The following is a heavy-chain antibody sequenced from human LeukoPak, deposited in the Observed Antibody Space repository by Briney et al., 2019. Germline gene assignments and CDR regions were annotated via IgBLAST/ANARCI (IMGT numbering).Heavy chain of an antibody. V-gene: IGHV3-11*04. CDR2: ISAGGYPI. J-gene: IGHJ4*01. CDR3: VMTARPPTAH. CDR1: GFTFNDYY. Sequence: PGGSLRLSCTGSGFTFNDYYMSWVRQAPAKGLEWLSFISAGGYPIYYADSVRGRFTISRDTAKNSLYLQMNSLRVEDTAVYYCVMTARPPTAHWGQGAVVSVSS.